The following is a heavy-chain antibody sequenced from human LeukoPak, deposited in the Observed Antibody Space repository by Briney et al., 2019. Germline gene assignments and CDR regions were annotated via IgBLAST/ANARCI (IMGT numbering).Heavy chain of an antibody. V-gene: IGHV3-23*01. D-gene: IGHD5-12*01. CDR1: GFIFSNYG. Sequence: GGTLRLSCAASGFIFSNYGMSWVRQAPGKGLEWVSAIRGNAGTTYYADSVKGRFTISRDNSKNTLYLQMKSLRVEDTAVYYCAKGGGYEAQYYYYYLDVWGKGTTVTISS. J-gene: IGHJ6*03. CDR2: IRGNAGTT. CDR3: AKGGGYEAQYYYYYLDV.